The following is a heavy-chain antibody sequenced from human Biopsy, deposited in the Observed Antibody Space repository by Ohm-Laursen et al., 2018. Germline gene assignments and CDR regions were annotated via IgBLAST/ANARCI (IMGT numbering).Heavy chain of an antibody. Sequence: ASVKASCKTSDYTFYSYGITWVRRAPGQGLEWMGWITADEKNSAPKFQGRVTMTTDMSTSTAYMELRGLKSDDTAVYYCARVFGGAYYSYAFDIWGQGTLVTVSS. CDR1: DYTFYSYG. J-gene: IGHJ3*02. CDR3: ARVFGGAYYSYAFDI. CDR2: ITADEK. V-gene: IGHV1-18*04. D-gene: IGHD1-26*01.